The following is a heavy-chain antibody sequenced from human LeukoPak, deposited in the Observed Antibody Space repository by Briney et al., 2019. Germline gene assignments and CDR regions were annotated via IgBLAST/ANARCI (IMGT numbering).Heavy chain of an antibody. Sequence: TGGSLRLSCEASGFTFSAYAMTWVRQAPGKGLEWVSSIGSDNKPHYSESVKGRFAISRDNSKSMLFLQLNSLRAEYTALYYCASALHYYVAMDVWGQGTTVTVSS. CDR1: GFTFSAYA. CDR3: ASALHYYVAMDV. J-gene: IGHJ6*02. V-gene: IGHV3-23*05. D-gene: IGHD3-10*02. CDR2: IGSDNKP.